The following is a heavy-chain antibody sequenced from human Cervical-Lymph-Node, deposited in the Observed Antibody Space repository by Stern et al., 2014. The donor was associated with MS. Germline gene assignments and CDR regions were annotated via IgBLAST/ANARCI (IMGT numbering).Heavy chain of an antibody. CDR2: VYYSAAT. CDR1: GDSISSYTHY. Sequence: VQLLESGPGLVKPSETLSLTCAVSGDSISSYTHYWAWIRQPPGKGLEWIGSVYYSAATYYNPSLKSRVTISVNTSKNPFSLGLNSVTAADTAVYYCAKHACTGAACPFDLWGQGTLVTVSS. CDR3: AKHACTGAACPFDL. J-gene: IGHJ4*02. V-gene: IGHV4-39*01. D-gene: IGHD2-8*02.